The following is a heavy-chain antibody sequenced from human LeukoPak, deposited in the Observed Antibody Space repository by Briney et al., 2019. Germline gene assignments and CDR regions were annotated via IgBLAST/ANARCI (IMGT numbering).Heavy chain of an antibody. Sequence: PSVKVSCKTSGYIFTDFYLHWVRQAPGQGLEWMGWISPTNGATSYARRFQGRVNMARDTSTSTSYMELSRLGSDDTAVYYCARSLSVTRGLITTMLGYWGQGTLVTVSS. J-gene: IGHJ4*02. CDR2: ISPTNGAT. D-gene: IGHD3-10*01. V-gene: IGHV1-2*02. CDR1: GYIFTDFY. CDR3: ARSLSVTRGLITTMLGY.